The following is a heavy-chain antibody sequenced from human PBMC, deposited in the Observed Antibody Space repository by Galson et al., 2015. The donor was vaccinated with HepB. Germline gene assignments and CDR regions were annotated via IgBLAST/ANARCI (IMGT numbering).Heavy chain of an antibody. CDR1: GFTFSSYS. CDR3: ARDGYCSGDSCRGLDN. V-gene: IGHV3-48*01. Sequence: SLRLSCAASGFTFSSYSMNWVRQAPGKGLEWISYISSSRTTIYYADSVKGRFTISRDNAKNSLYLQMNSLRAEDTAVYYCARDGYCSGDSCRGLDNWGQGTLVTVSS. J-gene: IGHJ4*02. D-gene: IGHD2-15*01. CDR2: ISSSRTTI.